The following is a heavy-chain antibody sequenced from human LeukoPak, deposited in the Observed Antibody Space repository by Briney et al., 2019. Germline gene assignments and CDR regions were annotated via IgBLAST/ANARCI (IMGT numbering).Heavy chain of an antibody. CDR2: IYHSGST. D-gene: IGHD6-13*01. Sequence: PSETLSLTCTVSGGSISSGGYYWSWIRQPPGKGLEWIGYIYHSGSTYYNPFLKSRVTISVDTSKNQFSLKLSSVTAADTAVYYCARDPQPRSSWYHDAFDIWGQGTMVTVSS. V-gene: IGHV4-30-2*01. CDR1: GGSISSGGYY. J-gene: IGHJ3*02. CDR3: ARDPQPRSSWYHDAFDI.